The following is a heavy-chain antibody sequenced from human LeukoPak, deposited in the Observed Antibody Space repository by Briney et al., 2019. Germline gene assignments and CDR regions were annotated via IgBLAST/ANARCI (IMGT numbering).Heavy chain of an antibody. V-gene: IGHV4-38-2*01. CDR2: IYHSGST. J-gene: IGHJ4*02. CDR3: ARHPMVPAAIGY. D-gene: IGHD2-2*01. CDR1: GYSISSGYY. Sequence: PSETPSLTCAVSGYSISSGYYWGWIRQPPGKGLEWIGSIYHSGSTYYNPPLKSRVTISVDTSKNQFSLKLSSVTAADTAVYYCARHPMVPAAIGYWGQGTLVTVSS.